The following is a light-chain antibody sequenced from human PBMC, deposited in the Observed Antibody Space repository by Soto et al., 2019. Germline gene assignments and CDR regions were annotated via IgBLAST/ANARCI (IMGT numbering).Light chain of an antibody. J-gene: IGKJ2*01. CDR1: QSVSRRY. Sequence: EVVLTQSPGTLSLSPGERATLSCRASQSVSRRYLAWYQQTPGQAPRLLIFGPSSRATGIPDRFSGSGSGTDFTLTISSLEPEDFAVYYCLQYDTSPPRYTFGQGTKLEIK. V-gene: IGKV3-20*01. CDR3: LQYDTSPPRYT. CDR2: GPS.